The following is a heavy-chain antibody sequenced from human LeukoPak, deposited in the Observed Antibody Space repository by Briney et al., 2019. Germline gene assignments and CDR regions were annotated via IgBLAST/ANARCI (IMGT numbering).Heavy chain of an antibody. CDR3: TTLGYCTSTRCYATDGGAFDI. D-gene: IGHD2-2*01. J-gene: IGHJ3*02. V-gene: IGHV3-15*01. CDR2: IKSNVDGGKA. CDR1: GSIFSNAW. Sequence: PGGSLRLSCAGSGSIFSNAWMSWVRQAPGKGLEWVGRIKSNVDGGKADYAAPVKDRFFISRDDSRNTLYLQLNSLKIEDTAVYYCTTLGYCTSTRCYATDGGAFDIWGQGAMVTVS.